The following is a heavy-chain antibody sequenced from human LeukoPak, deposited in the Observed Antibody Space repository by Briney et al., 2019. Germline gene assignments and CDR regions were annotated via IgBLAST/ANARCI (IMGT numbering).Heavy chain of an antibody. V-gene: IGHV3-30*04. Sequence: RSLRLSCAASGFTFSNYAIHWVRQAPGKGLEWVAVISYDERNKYYVDSVKGRFTISRDNSKNTLYLQMDSLRTEDTAVYYCATGGTSSWSDFDYWGRGALVTVSS. D-gene: IGHD6-13*01. J-gene: IGHJ4*02. CDR1: GFTFSNYA. CDR3: ATGGTSSWSDFDY. CDR2: ISYDERNK.